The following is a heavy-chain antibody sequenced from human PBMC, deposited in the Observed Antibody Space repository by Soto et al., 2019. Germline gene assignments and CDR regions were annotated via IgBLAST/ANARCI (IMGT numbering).Heavy chain of an antibody. CDR3: ARHNYDSSGTAVDV. CDR1: GGSISSYY. CDR2: IYYSGST. J-gene: IGHJ6*02. Sequence: PSETLSLTCTVSGGSISSYYWSWIRQPPGKGLEWIRYIYYSGSTNYNPSLKSRVTISVNTSKNQFSLKLSSVTAADTAVYYCARHNYDSSGTAVDVWGQGTTVTVSS. V-gene: IGHV4-59*12. D-gene: IGHD3-22*01.